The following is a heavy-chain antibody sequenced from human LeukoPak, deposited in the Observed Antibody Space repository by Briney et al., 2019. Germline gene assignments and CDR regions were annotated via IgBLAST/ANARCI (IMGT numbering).Heavy chain of an antibody. V-gene: IGHV3-30*02. CDR1: GFTFSSYG. D-gene: IGHD3-10*01. Sequence: GGSLRLSCAASGFTFSSYGMHWVRQAPGKGLEWVAFIRYDGSNKYYADSVKGRFTISRDNSKNSLYLQMNSLRAEDTAVYYCARDRGYYGSGSHDYWGQGTLVTVSS. CDR2: IRYDGSNK. CDR3: ARDRGYYGSGSHDY. J-gene: IGHJ4*02.